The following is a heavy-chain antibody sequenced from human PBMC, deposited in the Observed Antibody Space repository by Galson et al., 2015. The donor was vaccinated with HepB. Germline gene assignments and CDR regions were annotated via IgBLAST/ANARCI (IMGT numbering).Heavy chain of an antibody. CDR2: FDPEDGET. CDR1: GYTLTELS. V-gene: IGHV1-24*01. Sequence: SVKVSCKVSGYTLTELSMHWVRQAPGKGLEWMGGFDPEDGETIYAQKFQGRVTMTEDTSTDTAYMELSSLRSEDTAVYYCATGQLRYFDWPRVGFDPWGQGTLVTVSS. CDR3: ATGQLRYFDWPRVGFDP. D-gene: IGHD3-9*01. J-gene: IGHJ5*02.